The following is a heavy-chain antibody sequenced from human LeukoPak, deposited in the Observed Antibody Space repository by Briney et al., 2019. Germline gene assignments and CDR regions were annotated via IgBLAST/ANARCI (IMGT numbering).Heavy chain of an antibody. V-gene: IGHV1-24*01. CDR3: ATGYYYGSGIDALDI. CDR2: FDPEDGET. D-gene: IGHD3-10*01. CDR1: GYTLTELS. J-gene: IGHJ3*02. Sequence: ASVKVSCKVSGYTLTELSMHWVRQAPGKGLEWMGGFDPEDGETIYAQKFQGRVTMTEDTSTDTAYMELSSLRSEDTAVYYCATGYYYGSGIDALDIWGQGTMVTVSS.